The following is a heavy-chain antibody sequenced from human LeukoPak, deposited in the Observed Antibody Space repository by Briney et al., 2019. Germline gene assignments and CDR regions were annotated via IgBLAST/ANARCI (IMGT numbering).Heavy chain of an antibody. V-gene: IGHV1-18*04. CDR2: ISAYNGNT. D-gene: IGHD6-6*01. CDR3: ARDLRSIAARHSNYMDV. Sequence: ASVKVSCKASGYTFTGYYMHWVRQAPGQGLEWMGWISAYNGNTNYAQKLQGRDTMTTDTSTSTAYMELRSLRSDDTAVYYCARDLRSIAARHSNYMDVWGKGTTVTVSS. CDR1: GYTFTGYY. J-gene: IGHJ6*03.